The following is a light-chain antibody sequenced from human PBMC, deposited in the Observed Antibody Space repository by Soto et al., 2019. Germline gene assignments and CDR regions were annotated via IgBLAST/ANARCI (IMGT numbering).Light chain of an antibody. CDR3: QQSYSTPRD. Sequence: DIQMTQSPSTLSASVGDTVTITCRASQSISSYLNWYQQKPGRAPKLLIYAASSLQSGVPSRFSGSGSGTDFILTISSLQPEDFATYYCQQSYSTPRDFGQGTRLEIK. CDR2: AAS. CDR1: QSISSY. V-gene: IGKV1-39*01. J-gene: IGKJ5*01.